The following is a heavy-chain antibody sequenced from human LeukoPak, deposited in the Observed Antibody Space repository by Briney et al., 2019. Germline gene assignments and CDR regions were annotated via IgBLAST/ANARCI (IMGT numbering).Heavy chain of an antibody. J-gene: IGHJ4*02. V-gene: IGHV3-7*03. CDR3: AKGPGTAELGY. Sequence: GGSLRLSCAASGSTFSSYWMSWVRQAPGKGLEWVANIKQDGSEKYYVDSVKGRFTISRDNAKNTLYLQMNSLRAEDTAVYYCAKGPGTAELGYWGQGTLVTVSS. CDR2: IKQDGSEK. CDR1: GSTFSSYW. D-gene: IGHD1-1*01.